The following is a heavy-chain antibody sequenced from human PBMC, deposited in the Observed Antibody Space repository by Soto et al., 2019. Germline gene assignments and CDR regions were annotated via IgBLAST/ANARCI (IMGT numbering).Heavy chain of an antibody. V-gene: IGHV1-69*13. J-gene: IGHJ6*02. CDR3: ARRGRGYSYGHLWYYYGMGV. CDR1: GGTFSSYA. D-gene: IGHD5-18*01. CDR2: IIPIFGTA. Sequence: SVKVSCKASGGTFSSYAISWVRQAPGQGLEWMGGIIPIFGTANYAQKFQGRVTITADESTSTAYMELSSLRSEDTAVYYCARRGRGYSYGHLWYYYGMGVWGQGTTVTVSS.